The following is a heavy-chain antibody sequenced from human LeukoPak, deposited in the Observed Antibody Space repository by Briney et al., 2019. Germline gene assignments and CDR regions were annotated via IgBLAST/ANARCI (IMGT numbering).Heavy chain of an antibody. Sequence: ASVKVSCKTSGYTFTSYGITWVRQAPGQGLEWMGWISAYNGDTNYAQNLQGRVTMTTDTPTTTAYMELRSLRSDDTAVYYCARVTMIRGTLAANWFDPWGQGTLVTVSS. J-gene: IGHJ5*02. D-gene: IGHD3-10*01. V-gene: IGHV1-18*01. CDR3: ARVTMIRGTLAANWFDP. CDR2: ISAYNGDT. CDR1: GYTFTSYG.